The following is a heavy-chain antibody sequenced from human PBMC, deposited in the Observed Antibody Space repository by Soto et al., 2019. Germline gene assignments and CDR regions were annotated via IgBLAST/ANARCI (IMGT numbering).Heavy chain of an antibody. D-gene: IGHD6-13*01. V-gene: IGHV4-59*01. Sequence: QVQLQESGPGLVKPSETLSLTCTVSGGSISTYYWTWIRQPPGKGLEWIGFVYYSGSTNYNPSLKSRVTISLDTSRNQFSLKLNSVTSADTAVYFCAGRVAAAPLYAFDIWGQGTMVTVSS. CDR2: VYYSGST. CDR1: GGSISTYY. J-gene: IGHJ3*02. CDR3: AGRVAAAPLYAFDI.